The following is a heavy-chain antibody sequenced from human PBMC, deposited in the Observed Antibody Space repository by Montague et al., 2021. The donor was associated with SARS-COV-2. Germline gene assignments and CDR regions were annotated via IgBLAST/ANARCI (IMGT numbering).Heavy chain of an antibody. CDR1: GGSIRSYY. D-gene: IGHD1-1*01. V-gene: IGHV4-59*01. Sequence: SETLSLTCEVSGGSIRSYYWSWIRQSPGKGLEWIGYVHYTGSTKYNPSLKTRVTLPLDTPKNHSSLRLNSVTAADTAVYYCARAQNICFIANCVNYFDLWGLGALVSVSS. CDR3: ARAQNICFIANCVNYFDL. J-gene: IGHJ4*02. CDR2: VHYTGST.